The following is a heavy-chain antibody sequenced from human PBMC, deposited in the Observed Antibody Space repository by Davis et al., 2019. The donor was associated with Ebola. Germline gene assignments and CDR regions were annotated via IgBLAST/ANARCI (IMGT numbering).Heavy chain of an antibody. CDR1: GFTGSHYA. CDR3: AKERVRGYSYYLEGEA. V-gene: IGHV3-30-3*02. CDR2: ISYDGNTQ. J-gene: IGHJ4*02. D-gene: IGHD4-11*01. Sequence: PAGSLSLSCAASGFTGSHYAMHWVRQPPGKGLEWVATISYDGNTQYYAASVRGRFTISRDNSVYTLFLQMSRLRTEDTAVYYCAKERVRGYSYYLEGEAWGQGTLVIVSS.